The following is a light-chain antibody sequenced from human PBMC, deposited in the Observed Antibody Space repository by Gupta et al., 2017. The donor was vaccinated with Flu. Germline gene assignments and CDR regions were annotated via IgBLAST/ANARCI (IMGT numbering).Light chain of an antibody. V-gene: IGKV2-28*01. CDR2: LGS. CDR1: QSLLHSNGYNY. CDR3: RQALQTPYT. Sequence: DIVMTQSPLSLPVTPGEPASISCRSSQSLLHSNGYNYLDWYLQKPGQSPQLLIYLGSNRASGVPDRFGGSGSGTDFTLKISRVEAEDVGVYYCRQALQTPYTFGQGTKMEIK. J-gene: IGKJ2*01.